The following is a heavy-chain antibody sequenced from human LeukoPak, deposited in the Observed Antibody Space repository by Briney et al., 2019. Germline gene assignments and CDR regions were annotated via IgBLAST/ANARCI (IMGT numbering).Heavy chain of an antibody. D-gene: IGHD2-8*02. CDR1: GFTLSDYW. CDR2: IGPDGSGI. Sequence: GGSLRLSCVVSGFTLSDYWVHWVRQVPGKGLMWVSRIGPDGSGITYGDSVKGRFTISRDSAKNTLYLQMNSLRAEDAAVYYCTRVLAGRSGLMDVWGRGTTVAVSS. CDR3: TRVLAGRSGLMDV. V-gene: IGHV3-74*01. J-gene: IGHJ6*02.